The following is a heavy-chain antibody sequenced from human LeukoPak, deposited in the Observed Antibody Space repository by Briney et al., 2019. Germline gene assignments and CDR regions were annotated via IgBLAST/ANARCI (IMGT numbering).Heavy chain of an antibody. CDR1: GYTFTSYG. J-gene: IGHJ5*02. Sequence: ASVKVSCKASGYTFTSYGISWVRQAPGQGLEGMGWISAYNGNTNYAQKLQGRVTMTTDTSTSTAYMELRSLRSDDTAVYYCARDHCSGGSCLYNWFDPWGQGTLVTVSS. CDR2: ISAYNGNT. CDR3: ARDHCSGGSCLYNWFDP. V-gene: IGHV1-18*01. D-gene: IGHD2-15*01.